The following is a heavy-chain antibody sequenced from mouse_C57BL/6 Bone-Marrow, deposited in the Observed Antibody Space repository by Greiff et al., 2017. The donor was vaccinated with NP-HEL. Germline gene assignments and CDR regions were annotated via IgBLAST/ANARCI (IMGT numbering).Heavy chain of an antibody. J-gene: IGHJ3*01. V-gene: IGHV1-59*01. CDR1: GYTFTSYW. CDR2: IDPSDSYT. CDR3: ARSYYSNYDFSFAD. D-gene: IGHD2-5*01. Sequence: QVQLQQPGAELVRPGTSVKLSCKASGYTFTSYWMHWVKQRPGQGLEWIGVIDPSDSYTNYNQKFKGKATLTVDTSSSTAYMQLSSLTSEDSAVYYCARSYYSNYDFSFADWGKGTLVTVSA.